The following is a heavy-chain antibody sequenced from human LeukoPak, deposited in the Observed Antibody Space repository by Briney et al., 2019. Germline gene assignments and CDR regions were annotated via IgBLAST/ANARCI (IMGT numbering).Heavy chain of an antibody. CDR1: GFTFSIYT. Sequence: PGGSLRLSCAASGFTFSIYTMNWVRQPPGKGLEWIGSIYYSGSTYYNPSLKSRVTMSVDTSKNQFSLKLSSVTAADTAVYYCARDHSMPPSYGDYSPYNWFDPWGQGTLVTVSS. D-gene: IGHD4-17*01. J-gene: IGHJ5*02. CDR3: ARDHSMPPSYGDYSPYNWFDP. V-gene: IGHV4-39*07. CDR2: IYYSGST.